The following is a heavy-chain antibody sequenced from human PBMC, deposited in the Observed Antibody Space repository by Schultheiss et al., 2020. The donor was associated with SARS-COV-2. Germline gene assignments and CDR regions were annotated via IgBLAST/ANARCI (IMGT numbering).Heavy chain of an antibody. J-gene: IGHJ6*02. CDR1: GYTFTSYG. CDR3: ARGGSRIAAAGTTSYYYYGMDV. D-gene: IGHD6-13*01. V-gene: IGHV1-2*04. Sequence: ASVKVSCKASGYTFTSYGISWVRQAPGQGLEWMGWINPNSGGTNYAQKFQGWVTMTRDTSISTAYMELSRLRSDDTAVYYCARGGSRIAAAGTTSYYYYGMDVWGQGTTVTVSS. CDR2: INPNSGGT.